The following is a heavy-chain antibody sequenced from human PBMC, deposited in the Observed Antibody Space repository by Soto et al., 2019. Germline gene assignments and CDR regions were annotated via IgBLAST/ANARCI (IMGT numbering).Heavy chain of an antibody. V-gene: IGHV3-23*01. CDR1: GFTFSSYA. Sequence: GGSLRLSCAASGFTFSSYAMSWVRQAPGKGLEWVSAISGSGGSTYYADSVKGRFTISRDNSKNTLYLQMNSLRAEDTAVYYCAKDSEVSSGYYWPYYYYGMDVWGQGTTVTVSS. CDR3: AKDSEVSSGYYWPYYYYGMDV. J-gene: IGHJ6*02. CDR2: ISGSGGST. D-gene: IGHD3-22*01.